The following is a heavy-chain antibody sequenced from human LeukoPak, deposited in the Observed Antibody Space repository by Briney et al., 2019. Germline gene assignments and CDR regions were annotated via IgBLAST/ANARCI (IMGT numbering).Heavy chain of an antibody. D-gene: IGHD1-26*01. Sequence: GGSLKISCNGSGYSFTSYWIGWGRQVPGKGLEGVGIIYPGDSDTRYSPSFQGQVTISVDKSISTAYLQWSSLKTSDTAIYYCARTTREQLLSNFDFWGQGSLVTVSS. CDR1: GYSFTSYW. CDR3: ARTTREQLLSNFDF. J-gene: IGHJ4*02. CDR2: IYPGDSDT. V-gene: IGHV5-51*01.